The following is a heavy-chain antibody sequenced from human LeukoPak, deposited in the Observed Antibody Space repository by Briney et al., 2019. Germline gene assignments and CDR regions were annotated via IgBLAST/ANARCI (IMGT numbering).Heavy chain of an antibody. J-gene: IGHJ4*02. V-gene: IGHV3-15*01. CDR1: GFTFSNAW. CDR2: IKSKTDCGTT. D-gene: IGHD4-17*01. Sequence: GGSLRLSCAASGFTFSNAWMSWVRQAPGKGLEWVGRIKSKTDCGTTDYAAPVKGRFTISRDDSKNTLYLQMNSLKTEDTAVYYCTLRRGYYFDYWGQGTLVTVSS. CDR3: TLRRGYYFDY.